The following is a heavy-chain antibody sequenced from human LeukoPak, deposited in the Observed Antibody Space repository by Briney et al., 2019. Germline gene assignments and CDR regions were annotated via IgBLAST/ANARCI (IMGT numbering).Heavy chain of an antibody. D-gene: IGHD5-18*01. CDR1: GFTVSSYY. CDR2: IYSGGST. J-gene: IGHJ4*02. CDR3: ARVRFGYIYGPIDY. Sequence: PGGSLRLSCAASGFTVSSYYMSWVRQAPGKGLEWLSIIYSGGSTYYADSVKGRFTISRDNPKNTLYLQMNSLRAEDTAVYSCARVRFGYIYGPIDYWGQGTLVTVSS. V-gene: IGHV3-66*02.